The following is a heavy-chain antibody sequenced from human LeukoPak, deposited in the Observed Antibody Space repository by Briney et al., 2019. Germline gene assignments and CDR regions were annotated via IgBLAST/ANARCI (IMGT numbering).Heavy chain of an antibody. CDR1: GGTFSSYA. D-gene: IGHD4-17*01. V-gene: IGHV1-69*13. CDR2: IIPIFGTA. Sequence: SVKVSCKASGGTFSSYAISWVRQAPGQGLKWMGGIIPIFGTANYAQKFQGRVTITADESTSTAYMELSSLRSEDTAVYYCARDLPETRPTTVQWGFDPWGQGTLVTVSS. J-gene: IGHJ5*02. CDR3: ARDLPETRPTTVQWGFDP.